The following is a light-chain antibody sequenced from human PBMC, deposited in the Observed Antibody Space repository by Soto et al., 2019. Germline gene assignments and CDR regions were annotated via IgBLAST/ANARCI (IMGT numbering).Light chain of an antibody. CDR3: QQRYNWPLT. V-gene: IGKV3-11*01. Sequence: EIVLTQSPATLSSPPGERATLSCRASQSIDTYLAWYQQKPGQAPRLLIYDASDRATGIPARFSGSGSGTAFTLTISGLEPEDFALYYCQQRYNWPLTFGGGTKVDIE. CDR2: DAS. J-gene: IGKJ4*01. CDR1: QSIDTY.